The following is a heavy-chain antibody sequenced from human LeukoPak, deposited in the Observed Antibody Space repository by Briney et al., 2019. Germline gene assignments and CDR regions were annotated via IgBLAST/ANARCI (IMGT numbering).Heavy chain of an antibody. D-gene: IGHD2-8*01. J-gene: IGHJ4*02. V-gene: IGHV3-48*01. CDR2: ISSSSSTI. Sequence: GGSLRLSCAASGFTFSSYSMNWVRQAPGKGLEWVSYISSSSSTIYYADSVKGRFTISRDNAKNSLYLQMNSLRAEDTAVYYCARVRCTNGVCYLDYWGQGTLVTVSS. CDR1: GFTFSSYS. CDR3: ARVRCTNGVCYLDY.